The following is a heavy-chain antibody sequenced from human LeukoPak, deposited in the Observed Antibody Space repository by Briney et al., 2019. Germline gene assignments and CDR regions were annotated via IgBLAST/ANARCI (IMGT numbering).Heavy chain of an antibody. D-gene: IGHD3-9*01. J-gene: IGHJ4*02. CDR1: GFTFSSYA. V-gene: IGHV3-23*01. CDR2: ISGSGGST. Sequence: GGSLRLSCAASGFTFSSYAMSWVRQAPGKGLEWVSAISGSGGSTYYADSVKGRFTISRDNSKNTLYLQMNSLRAEDTAVYYCAKDDPLYYDILTGYPDYWGQGTLVTVFS. CDR3: AKDDPLYYDILTGYPDY.